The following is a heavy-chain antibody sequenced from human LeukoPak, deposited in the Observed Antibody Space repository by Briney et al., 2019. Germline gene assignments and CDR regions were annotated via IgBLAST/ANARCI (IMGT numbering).Heavy chain of an antibody. J-gene: IGHJ4*02. Sequence: PGGSLRLSCSASGFTFSAYAMYWVRQAPGKGPEYVSGISNNGGSSFYADSVKGRFTISRDNSKNTLYLQMSSLRAGDTAVYYCVKITSVTGGDCWGQGTRLTVSS. CDR2: ISNNGGSS. CDR3: VKITSVTGGDC. D-gene: IGHD1-1*01. CDR1: GFTFSAYA. V-gene: IGHV3-64D*09.